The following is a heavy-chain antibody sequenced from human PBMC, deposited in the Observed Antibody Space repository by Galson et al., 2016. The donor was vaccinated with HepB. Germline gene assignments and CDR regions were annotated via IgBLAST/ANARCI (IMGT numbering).Heavy chain of an antibody. CDR3: VREGVGFFDPFDF. CDR1: GFNFSSHA. Sequence: SLRLSCAASGFNFSSHAMNWVRQAPGKGLEWLAIVSHDGSMKYYAHSVKGRFTISRDNSKGSLYLQMTSLRVEDTAVYYCVREGVGFFDPFDFWGQGTLVTVSS. CDR2: VSHDGSMK. D-gene: IGHD2/OR15-2a*01. V-gene: IGHV3-30-3*01. J-gene: IGHJ4*02.